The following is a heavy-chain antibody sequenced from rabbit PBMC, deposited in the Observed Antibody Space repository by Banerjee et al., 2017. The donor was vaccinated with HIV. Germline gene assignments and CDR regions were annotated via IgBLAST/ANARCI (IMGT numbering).Heavy chain of an antibody. CDR1: GFSFSSSYW. D-gene: IGHD6-1*01. CDR2: IYTGSGST. J-gene: IGHJ4*01. CDR3: ARGFSYDYIGGGYGIGFNL. Sequence: QEQLEESGGDLVKPEGSLTLTCTASGFSFSSSYWMCWVRQAPGKGLEWIGCIYTGSGSTYYASWAKGRFTISKTSSTTVTLQMTSLTAADTATYFCARGFSYDYIGGGYGIGFNLWGQGTLVTVS. V-gene: IGHV1S45*01.